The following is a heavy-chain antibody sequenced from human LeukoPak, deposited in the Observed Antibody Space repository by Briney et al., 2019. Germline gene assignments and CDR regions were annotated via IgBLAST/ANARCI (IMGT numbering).Heavy chain of an antibody. CDR2: FDPEDGET. CDR3: ATLHPVAGTDYYYYYGMDV. D-gene: IGHD6-19*01. Sequence: ASVKVSCMVSGYTLTELSMHWVRQAPGKGLEWMGGFDPEDGETIYAQKFQGRVTMTEDTSTDTAYMELSSLRSEDTAVYYCATLHPVAGTDYYYYYGMDVWGKGTTVTVSS. CDR1: GYTLTELS. J-gene: IGHJ6*04. V-gene: IGHV1-24*01.